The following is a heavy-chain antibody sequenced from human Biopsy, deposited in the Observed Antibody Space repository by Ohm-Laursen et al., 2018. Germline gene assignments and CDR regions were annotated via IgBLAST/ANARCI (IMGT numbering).Heavy chain of an antibody. CDR1: GGTFTNYA. D-gene: IGHD1-26*01. J-gene: IGHJ4*02. CDR3: ARDALGGGSYRFFY. V-gene: IGHV1-69*01. Sequence: SPVKVSCKASGGTFTNYAISWVRQAPGQGLEWMGGIIPIFGTANYAQKFQGRVTITADESTSTAYMELSNLRSDDTAVYYCARDALGGGSYRFFYWGQGSLVTVSS. CDR2: IIPIFGTA.